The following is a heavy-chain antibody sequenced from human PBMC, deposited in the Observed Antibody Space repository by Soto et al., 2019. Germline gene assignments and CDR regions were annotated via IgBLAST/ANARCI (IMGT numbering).Heavy chain of an antibody. CDR2: IYYSGST. D-gene: IGHD3-10*01. V-gene: IGHV4-30-4*01. CDR3: ATHFGSGSY. J-gene: IGHJ4*02. Sequence: PSETLSLTCTVSGGSISSGDYYWTWIRQPPGKGLEWIGYIYYSGSTFYNPSLKSRLTMSVDTSKNQFSLKLTSVTAADTAVYYCATHFGSGSYWGQGTLVTVSS. CDR1: GGSISSGDYY.